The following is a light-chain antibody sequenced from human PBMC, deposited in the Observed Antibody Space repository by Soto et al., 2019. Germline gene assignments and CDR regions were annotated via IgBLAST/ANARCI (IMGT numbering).Light chain of an antibody. CDR2: GAS. CDR1: QSVSSN. CDR3: QQHSHWPPWT. Sequence: EIEMTQSPSTLSVSPGERATLPCRASQSVSSNLAWYQHNPGQAPRLLINGASTRAIGIPARFSGSGSGTEFTLTISNLEPEDFAVYYCQQHSHWPPWTFGQGTKVDIK. J-gene: IGKJ1*01. V-gene: IGKV3-15*01.